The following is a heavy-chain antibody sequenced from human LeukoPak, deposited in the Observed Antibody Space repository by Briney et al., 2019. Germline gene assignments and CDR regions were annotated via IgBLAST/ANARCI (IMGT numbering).Heavy chain of an antibody. CDR1: GFTFSSYW. D-gene: IGHD5-24*01. J-gene: IGHJ4*02. Sequence: PGGSLRLSCAASGFTFSSYWMGWVRQAPGKGLKWVANIKQDGGEKYYVDSVKGRFTISRDNAKNSLYLQMNSLRPEDTAVYYCAGRGDGNLYYFDHWGQGTLVTASS. V-gene: IGHV3-7*04. CDR2: IKQDGGEK. CDR3: AGRGDGNLYYFDH.